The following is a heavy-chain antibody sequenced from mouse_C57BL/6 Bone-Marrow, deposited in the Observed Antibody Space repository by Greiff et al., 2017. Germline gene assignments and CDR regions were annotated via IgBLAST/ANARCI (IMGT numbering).Heavy chain of an antibody. CDR2: IDPSDSYT. D-gene: IGHD2-2*01. CDR3: ASIYYGYERAMDY. V-gene: IGHV1-50*01. J-gene: IGHJ4*01. Sequence: VQLQQSGAELVKPGASVKLSCKASGYTFTSYWMQWVKQRPGQGLEWIGEIDPSDSYTNYNQKFKGKATLTVDTSSSTAYMQLSSLTSEDSAVYYCASIYYGYERAMDYWGQGTSVTVSS. CDR1: GYTFTSYW.